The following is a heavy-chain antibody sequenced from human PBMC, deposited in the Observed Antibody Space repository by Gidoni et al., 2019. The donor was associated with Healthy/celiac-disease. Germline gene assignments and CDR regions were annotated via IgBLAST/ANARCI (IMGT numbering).Heavy chain of an antibody. CDR2: IYYSGST. CDR3: ARSTESRIAAAGPGDY. D-gene: IGHD6-13*01. CDR1: VGSISSYY. J-gene: IGHJ4*02. V-gene: IGHV4-59*01. Sequence: QVQLQESGPGLVKPSETLSLTCTVPVGSISSYYWSWIRQPPGKGLEWIGYIYYSGSTNYNPSLKSRVTISVDTSKNQFSLKLSSVTAADTAVYYCARSTESRIAAAGPGDYWGQGTLVTVSS.